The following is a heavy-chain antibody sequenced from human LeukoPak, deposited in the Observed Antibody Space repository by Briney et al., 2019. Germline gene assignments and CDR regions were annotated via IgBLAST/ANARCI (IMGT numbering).Heavy chain of an antibody. CDR2: INPGGGST. CDR1: GFTFTSYD. V-gene: IGHV1-46*04. CDR3: ARDRYSSSWNYYYYGMDV. D-gene: IGHD6-13*01. Sequence: ASLKLSCTASGFTFTSYDMHWVRQAPGQGLEWMAIINPGGGSTSYAQTVKGRVTMTRDTSTSTVYMELSSLRAEDTAVYYCARDRYSSSWNYYYYGMDVWGKETPVTVSS. J-gene: IGHJ6*04.